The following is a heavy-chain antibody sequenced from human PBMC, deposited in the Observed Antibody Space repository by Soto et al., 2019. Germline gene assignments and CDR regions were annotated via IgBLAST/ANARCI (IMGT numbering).Heavy chain of an antibody. Sequence: ASVKVSCKASGYIFTDYYLHWVRQAPGQGLEYMGWINPNTGGTKYSQRFQGRVTMTGGTLLLNWLTSDDTAVYYCARSLSTIGARPDYRGQATPVPVSP. CDR3: ARSLSTIGARPDY. D-gene: IGHD6-6*01. V-gene: IGHV1-2*02. J-gene: IGHJ4*01. CDR1: GYIFTDYY. CDR2: INPNTGGT.